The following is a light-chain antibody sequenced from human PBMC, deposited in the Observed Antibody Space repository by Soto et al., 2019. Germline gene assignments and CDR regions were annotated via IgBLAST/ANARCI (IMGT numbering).Light chain of an antibody. V-gene: IGKV3D-20*02. Sequence: EIVLTQSPGTLSLSPGERATLSCRASQSVSSSYLAWYQQKPGQAPRLLIYDTSTRATGVPARFSGSGSGTDFSLTISGLQPEDFATYYCQQSYNTPLTFGQGTKVDIK. CDR3: QQSYNTPLT. CDR1: QSVSSSY. CDR2: DTS. J-gene: IGKJ1*01.